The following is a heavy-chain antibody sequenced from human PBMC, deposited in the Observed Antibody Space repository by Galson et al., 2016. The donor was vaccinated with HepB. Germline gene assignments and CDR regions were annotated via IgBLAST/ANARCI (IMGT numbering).Heavy chain of an antibody. CDR3: AHVRSGFDAFDV. V-gene: IGHV2-5*02. Sequence: PALVKPTQTLTLTCTFSGFSLTTGGVRVGWIRQPPGKALEWLALIYWDDDKRYSPSLKSRLTITKDPSKNQVVLTMTNMDPGDTATYYCAHVRSGFDAFDVWGQGTMVTVSS. CDR2: IYWDDDK. J-gene: IGHJ3*01. D-gene: IGHD3-22*01. CDR1: GFSLTTGGVR.